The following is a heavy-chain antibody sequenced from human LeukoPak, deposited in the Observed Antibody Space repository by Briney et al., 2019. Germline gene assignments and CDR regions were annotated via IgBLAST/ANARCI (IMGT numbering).Heavy chain of an antibody. V-gene: IGHV1-46*01. CDR1: GYTFTSYY. CDR3: ASGYCSSTSCLPSYYYYYGMDV. Sequence: ASVKVSCKASGYTFTSYYMHWVRQAPGRGLEWMGIINPSGGSTSYAQKFQGRVTMTRDTSTGTVYMELSSLRSEDTAVYYCASGYCSSTSCLPSYYYYYGMDVWGQGTTVTVS. D-gene: IGHD2-2*03. CDR2: INPSGGST. J-gene: IGHJ6*02.